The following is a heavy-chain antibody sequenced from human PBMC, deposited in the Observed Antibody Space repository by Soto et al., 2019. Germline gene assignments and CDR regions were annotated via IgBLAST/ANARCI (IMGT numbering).Heavy chain of an antibody. CDR1: GYIFTNYW. CDR2: IDPSDSYT. V-gene: IGHV5-10-1*01. J-gene: IGHJ6*02. D-gene: IGHD6-19*01. CDR3: AREPVAGRYYYVMDV. Sequence: PGESLKISCKGSGYIFTNYWTNWVRQLPGKGLEWMGRIDPSDSYTNYSPSFQGHVTFSADRSISTAYLQWSSLKASDTAMYYCAREPVAGRYYYVMDVWGQGTTVTVSS.